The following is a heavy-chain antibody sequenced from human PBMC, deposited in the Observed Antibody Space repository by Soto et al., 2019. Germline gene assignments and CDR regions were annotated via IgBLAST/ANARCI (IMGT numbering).Heavy chain of an antibody. CDR3: VRDRGGSYWLDP. CDR2: LYSGGTT. V-gene: IGHV3-53*01. J-gene: IGHJ5*02. D-gene: IGHD1-26*01. CDR1: GFIVSNSY. Sequence: SLRLSCAASGFIVSNSYMSWVRQAPGKGLEWVSILYSGGTTYYADSVKGRFTFSRDNAANTVFLQMNNLRVEDTAVYYCVRDRGGSYWLDPWGQGTLVTAPQ.